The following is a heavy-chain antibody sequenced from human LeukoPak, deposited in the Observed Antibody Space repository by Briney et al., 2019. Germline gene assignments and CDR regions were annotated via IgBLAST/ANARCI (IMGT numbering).Heavy chain of an antibody. CDR3: VRDMNSAGMRSYYYYYGMDV. D-gene: IGHD6-19*01. J-gene: IGHJ6*02. Sequence: GGSLRLSCAASGYTFSTYWMYGVRQAPGKGLVWVSRIKSDGSSTSYADSVKGRFTISRDNAKNTLYLQMNSLRAEDTAVYYCVRDMNSAGMRSYYYYYGMDVWGQGTTVTVSS. V-gene: IGHV3-74*01. CDR2: IKSDGSST. CDR1: GYTFSTYW.